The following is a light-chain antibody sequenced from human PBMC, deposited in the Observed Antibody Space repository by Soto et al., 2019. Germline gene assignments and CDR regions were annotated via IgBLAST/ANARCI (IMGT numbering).Light chain of an antibody. J-gene: IGLJ2*01. Sequence: QSALTQPPSASGTPGQRFTISCSGSTSNIGRNSVYWYQQLPGTAPKLVIHTNDQRPSGVPDRFSGSKSGTSATLAISGLRSEDEADYYCASWDGDLRAVLFGGGTQLTV. V-gene: IGLV1-47*01. CDR3: ASWDGDLRAVL. CDR1: TSNIGRNS. CDR2: TND.